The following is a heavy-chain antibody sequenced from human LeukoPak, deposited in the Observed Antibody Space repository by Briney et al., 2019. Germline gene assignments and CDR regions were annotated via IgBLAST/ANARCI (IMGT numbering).Heavy chain of an antibody. CDR1: GDTFTNYY. CDR2: INPTGDST. J-gene: IGHJ4*02. CDR3: ARWAGARPGGYYDFWTGPYDY. V-gene: IGHV1-46*01. Sequence: GASVKVSCKASGDTFTNYYMHWVRQAPGQGLEWMGIINPTGDSTRYAQKFQGRVTMTRDTSTSTVYMELSSPRSEDTAVYYCARWAGARPGGYYDFWTGPYDYWGQGSLVTVSS. D-gene: IGHD3-3*01.